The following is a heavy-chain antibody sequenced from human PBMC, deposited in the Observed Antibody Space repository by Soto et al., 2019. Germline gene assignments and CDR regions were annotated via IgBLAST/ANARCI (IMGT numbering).Heavy chain of an antibody. D-gene: IGHD6-6*01. CDR3: AKDRSLAAVSDY. CDR2: ISYDGSNK. CDR1: ELTCDSYA. J-gene: IGHJ4*02. V-gene: IGHV3-30-3*01. Sequence: TGRNPRLSCAVYELTCDSYAMHWVRQAPGKGLEWVAVISYDGSNKYYADSVKGRFTISRDNSKNTLYLQMNSLRAEDTAVYYCAKDRSLAAVSDYCGQGTLVIVSS.